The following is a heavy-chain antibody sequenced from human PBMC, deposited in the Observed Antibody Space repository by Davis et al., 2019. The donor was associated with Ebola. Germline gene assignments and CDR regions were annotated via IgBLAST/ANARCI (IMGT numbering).Heavy chain of an antibody. J-gene: IGHJ4*02. CDR3: AKDYLDY. CDR2: ISSSSNYI. V-gene: IGHV3-21*01. CDR1: GFTFSSYT. Sequence: PGGSLRLSCAASGFTFSSYTMNWVRQAPGKGLEWVSSISSSSNYIYYADSMKGRFTISRDNAKNSLFLQMNSLRAEDTAVYYCAKDYLDYWGQGTLVTVSS.